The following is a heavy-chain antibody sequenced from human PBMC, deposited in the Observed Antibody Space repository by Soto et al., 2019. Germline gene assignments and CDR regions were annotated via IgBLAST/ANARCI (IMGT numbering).Heavy chain of an antibody. CDR1: GFTFDDYA. D-gene: IGHD3-10*01. CDR2: ISWNSGSI. CDR3: AKDLAITMVRGVIPDLKRPYYYGMDV. V-gene: IGHV3-9*01. Sequence: GGSLRLSCAASGFTFDDYAMHWVRQAPGKGLEWVSGISWNSGSIGYADSVKGRFTISRDNAKNSLYLQMNSLRAEDTALYYCAKDLAITMVRGVIPDLKRPYYYGMDVWGQGTTVTVSS. J-gene: IGHJ6*02.